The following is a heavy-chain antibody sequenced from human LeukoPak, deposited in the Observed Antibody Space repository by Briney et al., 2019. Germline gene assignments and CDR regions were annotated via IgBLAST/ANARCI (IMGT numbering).Heavy chain of an antibody. Sequence: GGSLRLSCEASGFSFGDHGMAWVRQAPGKGLEWVSSIRDSGGNTYQGDSLEGRFTISRDNSKNTLYLHMNSLRADDTAFYYCARHVDSGGNFYFDYWGQGTLVTVSS. J-gene: IGHJ4*02. CDR3: ARHVDSGGNFYFDY. CDR2: IRDSGGNT. V-gene: IGHV3-23*01. D-gene: IGHD4-23*01. CDR1: GFSFGDHG.